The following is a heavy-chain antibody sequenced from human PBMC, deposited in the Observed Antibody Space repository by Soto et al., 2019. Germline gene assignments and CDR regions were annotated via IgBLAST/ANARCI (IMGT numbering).Heavy chain of an antibody. D-gene: IGHD3-3*01. CDR3: ARAGYYDFWSGPDYYYGMDV. CDR1: GFTFSSYA. Sequence: PGGSLRLSCAASGFTFSSYAMHWVRQAPGKGLEWVAVIWYDGSNKYYADSVKGRFTISRDNSKNTLYLQMNSLRAEDTAVYYCARAGYYDFWSGPDYYYGMDVWGQGTTVTVSS. CDR2: IWYDGSNK. J-gene: IGHJ6*02. V-gene: IGHV3-33*08.